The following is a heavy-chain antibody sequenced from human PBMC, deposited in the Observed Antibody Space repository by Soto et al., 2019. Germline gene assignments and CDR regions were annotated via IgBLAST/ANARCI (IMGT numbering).Heavy chain of an antibody. Sequence: VLLVESGGGLVQPGGSLRLPCAASGFTFSSFSMNWIRQPPGKGLEWVSYISSGPLRALYAESVRGRFTISTDNGRNSLYLQMDSRIAEETAVYYCTREGPVAGANLQYFIRRPDVWGQGTTVTVSS. CDR1: GFTFSSFS. J-gene: IGHJ6*02. CDR3: TREGPVAGANLQYFIRRPDV. CDR2: ISSGPLRA. D-gene: IGHD3-9*01. V-gene: IGHV3-48*01.